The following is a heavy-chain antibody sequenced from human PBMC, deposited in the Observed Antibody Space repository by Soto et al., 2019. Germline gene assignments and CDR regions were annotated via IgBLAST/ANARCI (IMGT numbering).Heavy chain of an antibody. Sequence: QVQLVESGGGVVQPGSSLRLSCAVSGFTFRNYGMHWVRQAPGKGLEWVALISYDGSDQYYGESVKGRFTISWDSSKNTLYLDVSSLRLEDTAVYYCAKVGSYGYGSNSDVEYWGQGTMVTVSS. CDR1: GFTFRNYG. CDR2: ISYDGSDQ. V-gene: IGHV3-30*18. D-gene: IGHD5-18*01. CDR3: AKVGSYGYGSNSDVEY. J-gene: IGHJ4*02.